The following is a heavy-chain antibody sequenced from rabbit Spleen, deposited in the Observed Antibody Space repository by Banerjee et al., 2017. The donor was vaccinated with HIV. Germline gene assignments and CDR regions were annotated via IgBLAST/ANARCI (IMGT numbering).Heavy chain of an antibody. D-gene: IGHD8-1*01. V-gene: IGHV1S7*01. CDR1: GFTLSSYY. CDR3: ARGYPAGSGYGDV. J-gene: IGHJ6*01. Sequence: HLKESGGGLVQPGGSLKLSCTASGFTLSSYYMNWVRQAPGKGLEWIGYIDPVFGITYYANWVSGRFSISRENAQNTVFLQMTSLTAADTATYFCARGYPAGSGYGDVWGPGTLVTVS. CDR2: IDPVFGIT.